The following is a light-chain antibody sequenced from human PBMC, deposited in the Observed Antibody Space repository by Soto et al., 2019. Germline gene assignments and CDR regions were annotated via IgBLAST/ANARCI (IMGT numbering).Light chain of an antibody. J-gene: IGLJ2*01. V-gene: IGLV1-44*01. CDR1: SSNIGSNT. Sequence: QAVVTQPPSASGTPGQRVTISCSGSSSNIGSNTVNWYQQLPGTAPKLLIYSNNQRPSGVPDRFSGSKSGTSAFLAISGLQSEDEVDYYCAAWDDSLNGVVFGGGTKLTVL. CDR2: SNN. CDR3: AAWDDSLNGVV.